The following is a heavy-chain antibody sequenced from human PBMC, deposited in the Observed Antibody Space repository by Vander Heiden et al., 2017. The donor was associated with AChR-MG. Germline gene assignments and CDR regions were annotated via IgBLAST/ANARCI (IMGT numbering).Heavy chain of an antibody. CDR2: ISGSGGST. CDR1: GFTFSSYA. V-gene: IGHV3-23*01. Sequence: EVQLLESGGGLVQPGGSMRLSCPASGFTFSSYAIGWVRQAPGKGLEWVSAISGSGGSTYYADSVKGRFTISRDNSKNTLYLQMNSLRAEDTAVYYCAKGGEAITIFGVVTSYFDYWGQGTLVTVSS. CDR3: AKGGEAITIFGVVTSYFDY. D-gene: IGHD3-3*01. J-gene: IGHJ4*02.